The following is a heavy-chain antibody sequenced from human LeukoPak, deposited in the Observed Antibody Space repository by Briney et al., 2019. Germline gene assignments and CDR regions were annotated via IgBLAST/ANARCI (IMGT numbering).Heavy chain of an antibody. CDR3: ARFWSGYYQDY. D-gene: IGHD3-3*01. Sequence: WASVKVSCKASGYTFTSYGISWVRQAPGQGLEWMGWISAYNGNTNYAQKLQGRVTMTTDTSTNTAYMELSSLRSEDTAVYYCARFWSGYYQDYWGQGTLVTVSS. CDR2: ISAYNGNT. V-gene: IGHV1-18*01. CDR1: GYTFTSYG. J-gene: IGHJ4*02.